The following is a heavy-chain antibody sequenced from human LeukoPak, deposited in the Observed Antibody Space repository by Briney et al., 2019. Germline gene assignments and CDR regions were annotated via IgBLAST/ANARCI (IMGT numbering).Heavy chain of an antibody. V-gene: IGHV4-34*01. CDR1: GGSFSGYY. Sequence: TSETLSLTCAVYGGSFSGYYWSWIRQPPGKGLEWIGEINHSGSTNYNPSLKSRVTISVDTSKNQFSLKLSSVTAADTAVYYCARLGLGYCSGGSCYSNGILRYWGQGTLVTVSS. D-gene: IGHD2-15*01. CDR3: ARLGLGYCSGGSCYSNGILRY. J-gene: IGHJ4*02. CDR2: INHSGST.